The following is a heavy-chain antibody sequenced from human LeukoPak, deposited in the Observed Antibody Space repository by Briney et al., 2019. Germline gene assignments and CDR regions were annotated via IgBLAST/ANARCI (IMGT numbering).Heavy chain of an antibody. CDR3: ARARDGGYYDSSGYPEDY. D-gene: IGHD3-22*01. J-gene: IGHJ4*02. CDR2: IIPILGIA. V-gene: IGHV1-69*04. Sequence: GASVKVSCKASGGTFSSYAISWVRQAPGQGLEWMGRIIPILGIANYAQKFQGRITITADKSTSTAYMELSSLRSEDTAVYYCARARDGGYYDSSGYPEDYRGQGTLVTVSS. CDR1: GGTFSSYA.